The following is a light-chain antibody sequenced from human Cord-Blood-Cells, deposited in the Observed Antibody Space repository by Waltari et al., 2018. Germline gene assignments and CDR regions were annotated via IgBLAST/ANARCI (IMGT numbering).Light chain of an antibody. CDR3: QSYDSSLSGYV. J-gene: IGLJ1*01. V-gene: IGLV1-40*01. CDR2: GTS. Sequence: QSVLTQPPSVSGAPGQRVTISCTGSSSNIGAGYDVHWYQQLPGTAPKLLIYGTSNRPAGVPDRVSGSKSGASASRAITGLQAEDESDYYCQSYDSSLSGYVFGTGTKVTVL. CDR1: SSNIGAGYD.